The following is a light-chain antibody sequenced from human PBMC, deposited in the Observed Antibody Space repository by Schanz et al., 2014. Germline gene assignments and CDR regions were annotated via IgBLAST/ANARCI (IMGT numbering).Light chain of an antibody. CDR3: AAWDDSLNGFYV. J-gene: IGLJ1*01. Sequence: QSVLTQSPSASGTPGQRVTISCSGGSSNIGSNTVDWYQQLPGTAPKLLIYNNDQRPSGVPDRFSASKSGTSASLAISGLQSEDEADYYCAAWDDSLNGFYVFGTGTKLTVL. CDR1: SSNIGSNT. V-gene: IGLV1-44*01. CDR2: NND.